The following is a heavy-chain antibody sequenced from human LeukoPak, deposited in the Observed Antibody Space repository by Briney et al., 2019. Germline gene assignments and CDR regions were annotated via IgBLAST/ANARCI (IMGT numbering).Heavy chain of an antibody. CDR3: ARPDRYGSIDYFDC. J-gene: IGHJ4*02. Sequence: GESLKISCKGSGYSFTSYWISWVRQMPGKGLEWMGRIDPSDSYTNYSPSFQGHVTISADKSISTASLQWSSLKASDTALYYCARPDRYGSIDYFDCWGQGTLVTVSS. CDR2: IDPSDSYT. V-gene: IGHV5-10-1*01. CDR1: GYSFTSYW. D-gene: IGHD3-10*01.